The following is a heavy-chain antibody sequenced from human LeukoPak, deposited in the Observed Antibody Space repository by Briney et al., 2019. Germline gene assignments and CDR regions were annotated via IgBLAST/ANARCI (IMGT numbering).Heavy chain of an antibody. CDR1: GGSFSGYY. CDR3: ARAAAAAGVSYYYYYGMDV. CDR2: INHSGST. J-gene: IGHJ6*02. V-gene: IGHV4-34*01. Sequence: SETLSLTCAVYGGSFSGYYWSWIRQPPGKGLEWIGEINHSGSTNYNPSLKSRVTISVDTSKNQFSLKLSSVTAADTAVYYCARAAAAAGVSYYYYYGMDVWGQGTTVTVS. D-gene: IGHD6-13*01.